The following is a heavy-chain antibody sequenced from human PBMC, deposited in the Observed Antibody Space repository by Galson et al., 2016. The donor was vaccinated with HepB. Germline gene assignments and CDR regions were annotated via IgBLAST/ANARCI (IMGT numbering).Heavy chain of an antibody. V-gene: IGHV3-23*01. D-gene: IGHD2-15*01. Sequence: SLRLSCAASGFIFSNHAMMWVRQAPGKGLEWVSDISDNTAGTKYADSVKGRFTISRDNSKNTVYLQMNSLRGEDTALYYCAKRMSYSYYYAMDIWGQGEVVTVSS. CDR3: AKRMSYSYYYAMDI. CDR1: GFIFSNHA. J-gene: IGHJ6*02. CDR2: ISDNTAGT.